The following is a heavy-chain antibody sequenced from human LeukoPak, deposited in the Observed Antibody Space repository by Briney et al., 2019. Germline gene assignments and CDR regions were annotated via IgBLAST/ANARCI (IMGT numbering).Heavy chain of an antibody. J-gene: IGHJ4*02. Sequence: PSETLSLTCTVSGGSISSSSYYWSWIRQPAGKGLEWIGRIHTSGSTNYNPSLKSRVTISVDTSKNQFSLKLSSVTAADTAVYYCARDQATADGIYYWGQGTLVTVSS. V-gene: IGHV4-61*02. D-gene: IGHD1-14*01. CDR1: GGSISSSSYY. CDR2: IHTSGST. CDR3: ARDQATADGIYY.